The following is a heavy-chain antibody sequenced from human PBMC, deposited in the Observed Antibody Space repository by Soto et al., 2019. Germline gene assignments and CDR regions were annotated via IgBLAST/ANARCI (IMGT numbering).Heavy chain of an antibody. V-gene: IGHV3-23*01. J-gene: IGHJ4*02. CDR3: ARGSTDSYPGSRIFDF. D-gene: IGHD3-10*01. CDR2: ISGSGDYT. CDR1: GFTFSSYS. Sequence: GGSLRLSCAASGFTFSSYSMNWVRQAPGKGLEWVSVISGSGDYTYYADSVRGRFTMSRDNSKKTLYLQMNSLRVEDSALYYCARGSTDSYPGSRIFDFWGRGTLVTVSS.